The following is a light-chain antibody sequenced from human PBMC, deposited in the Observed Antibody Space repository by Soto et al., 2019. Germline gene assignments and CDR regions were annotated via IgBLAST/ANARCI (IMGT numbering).Light chain of an antibody. CDR3: QQYNNWLAIT. Sequence: EIVLTQSPGTLSLSPGERATLSCIASQSLTSSYLAWYQQKPGQAPRLLIYGASSRATGIPDRFTGSGSGTEFTLTISSLQSEDFAVYYCQQYNNWLAITFGQGTRLEIK. CDR2: GAS. V-gene: IGKV3-20*01. J-gene: IGKJ5*01. CDR1: QSLTSSY.